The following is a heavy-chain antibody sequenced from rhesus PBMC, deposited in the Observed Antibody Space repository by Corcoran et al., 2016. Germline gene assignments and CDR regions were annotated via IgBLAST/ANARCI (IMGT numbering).Heavy chain of an antibody. Sequence: QVQLEESGPGLVKPSETLSLTCAVSGGSISGYYWNWIRQPPGKGLEWIGYIGGSSRITDYNPSLKGRVTISPATSKNQLSLRLNSLTAADTAVYYCARGFGSSDTLLFDYWGQGVLVTVSS. CDR1: GGSISGYY. V-gene: IGHV4S5*01. D-gene: IGHD4-29*01. CDR2: IGGSSRIT. J-gene: IGHJ4*01. CDR3: ARGFGSSDTLLFDY.